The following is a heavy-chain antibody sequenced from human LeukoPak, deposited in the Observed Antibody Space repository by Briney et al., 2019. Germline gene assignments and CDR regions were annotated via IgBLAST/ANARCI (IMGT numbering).Heavy chain of an antibody. CDR2: ITPNADRT. V-gene: IGHV3-23*01. D-gene: IGHD3-22*01. J-gene: IGHJ1*01. CDR1: GFTFGSYG. CDR3: AIMHGYYDGSGYWVQ. Sequence: PGGSLRLSCAASGFTFGSYGMSWVRQAPGKGLEWVSFITPNADRTSYADSVEGRFTISRDNPRSTVYMQMNSLRDEDTAVYYCAIMHGYYDGSGYWVQWGQGTLVTVSS.